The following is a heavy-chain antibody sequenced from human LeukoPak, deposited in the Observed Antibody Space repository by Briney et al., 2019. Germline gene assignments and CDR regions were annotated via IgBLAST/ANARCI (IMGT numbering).Heavy chain of an antibody. V-gene: IGHV3-48*01. Sequence: GGSLRLSCAASGFTFSDYNINWVRQAPGKGLEWVSYISSSSATLYYADSVKGRFTISRDNAKNSLYLQLSSLRVEDTAVYYCARAYSGYTYGYYYWGQGTLVTVSS. J-gene: IGHJ4*02. CDR2: ISSSSATL. CDR3: ARAYSGYTYGYYY. CDR1: GFTFSDYN. D-gene: IGHD5-18*01.